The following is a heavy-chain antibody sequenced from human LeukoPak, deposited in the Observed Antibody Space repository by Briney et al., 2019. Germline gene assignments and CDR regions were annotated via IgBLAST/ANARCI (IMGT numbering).Heavy chain of an antibody. CDR1: GGSISSGNW. D-gene: IGHD3-3*01. Sequence: PSGTLSLTCAVSGGSISSGNWWGWVRQTPGKGLEWIGEIAPSGNTNCNPSLKSRVTMSVDRSKNQFSLDLNSVTAADTAVYYCARRRSGYWWFDPWGQGTLVTVSS. CDR2: IAPSGNT. CDR3: ARRRSGYWWFDP. J-gene: IGHJ5*02. V-gene: IGHV4-4*02.